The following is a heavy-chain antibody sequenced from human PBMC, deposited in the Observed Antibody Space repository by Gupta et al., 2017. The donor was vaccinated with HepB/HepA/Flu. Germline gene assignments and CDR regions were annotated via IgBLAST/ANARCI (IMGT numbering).Heavy chain of an antibody. CDR1: FSNDW. Sequence: FSNDWMNWVRQVSGKGLAWVANINPDGSLRRYVDAVKGRFIISRDNAKKSVYLHLNSLRVEDTAVYYCVRVEMAWGQGTLVTVSP. V-gene: IGHV3-7*01. CDR3: VRVEMA. CDR2: INPDGSLR. J-gene: IGHJ5*02. D-gene: IGHD5-24*01.